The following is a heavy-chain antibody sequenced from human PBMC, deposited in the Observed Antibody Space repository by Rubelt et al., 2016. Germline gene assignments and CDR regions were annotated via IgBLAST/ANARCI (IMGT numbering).Heavy chain of an antibody. CDR2: IYYSGST. Sequence: IYYSGSTNYNPSLKSRVTISVDTSKNQFSLKLSSVTAADTAVHYCARASRYYGSGSYYNVRYYYGMDVWGQGTTVTVSS. D-gene: IGHD3-10*01. J-gene: IGHJ6*02. CDR3: ARASRYYGSGSYYNVRYYYGMDV. V-gene: IGHV4-59*01.